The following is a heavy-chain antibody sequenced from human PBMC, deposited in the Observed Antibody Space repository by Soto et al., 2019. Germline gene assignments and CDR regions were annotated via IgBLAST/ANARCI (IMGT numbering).Heavy chain of an antibody. CDR1: GFTFSNFW. CDR2: INTDESST. D-gene: IGHD2-21*02. CDR3: ARDGAYCGGDCYSLFNLEY. J-gene: IGHJ4*02. V-gene: IGHV3-74*03. Sequence: PGGSLRLSCVASGFTFSNFWMHWVRQAPGKGLVWVSRINTDESSTTYADSVKGRFTVSRDNAKNTLYLQMNSLRAEDTAVYYCARDGAYCGGDCYSLFNLEYWGQGTLVTVSS.